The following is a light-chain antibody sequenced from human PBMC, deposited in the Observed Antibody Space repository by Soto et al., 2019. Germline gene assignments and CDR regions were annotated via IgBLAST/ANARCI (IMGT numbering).Light chain of an antibody. CDR1: QSISSY. Sequence: DIQMTQSPSSLSASVGDRVTITCRASQSISSYLNWYQQKPGKAPKVLIYAASSLQSGIPSRFSGSGSGTDFTLTISSLQPEDFATYYCQQSYSIPLFTFGPGTKVDIK. CDR2: AAS. V-gene: IGKV1-39*01. J-gene: IGKJ3*01. CDR3: QQSYSIPLFT.